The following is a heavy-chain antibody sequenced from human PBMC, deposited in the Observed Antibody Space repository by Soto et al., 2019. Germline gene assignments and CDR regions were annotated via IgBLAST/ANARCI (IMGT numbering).Heavy chain of an antibody. CDR3: AKDKSGYPPYYFDY. D-gene: IGHD3-22*01. V-gene: IGHV3-9*01. CDR1: GFTFSTFN. CDR2: ICWNSGSI. J-gene: IGHJ4*02. Sequence: PGGSLILSCAASGFTFSTFNMNWVRQAPGKGLEWVSGICWNSGSIDYADSVKGRFTISRDNAKNSLLLQMNSLRAEDTALYYCAKDKSGYPPYYFDYWGQGTRVTVSS.